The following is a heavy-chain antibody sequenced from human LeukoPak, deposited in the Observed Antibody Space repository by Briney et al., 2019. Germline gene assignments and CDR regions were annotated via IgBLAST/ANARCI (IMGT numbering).Heavy chain of an antibody. Sequence: AGGSLRLSCVVSGFTVSRNYMTWVRQAPGKGLEWVSVIYSGDNTFHAASVRGRFTISRDNSKNTLYLQMNSLRAEDTAMYYCARVGGSDWGQGTLVTVSS. J-gene: IGHJ4*02. CDR3: ARVGGSD. D-gene: IGHD3-10*01. CDR1: GFTVSRNY. V-gene: IGHV3-53*01. CDR2: IYSGDNT.